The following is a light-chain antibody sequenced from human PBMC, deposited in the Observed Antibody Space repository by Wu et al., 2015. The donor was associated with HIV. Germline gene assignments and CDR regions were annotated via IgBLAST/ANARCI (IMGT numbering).Light chain of an antibody. V-gene: IGKV3-20*01. CDR3: QQYGSSTPGST. CDR2: GAS. CDR1: QSVSSSY. Sequence: EIVLTQSPGTLSLSPGERATLSCRASQSVSSSYLAWYQQKPGQAPRLLIYGASSRATGIPDRFSGSGSGTDFTLTISRLEPEDFAVYYCQQYGSSTPGSTFGPGTKVDIK. J-gene: IGKJ3*01.